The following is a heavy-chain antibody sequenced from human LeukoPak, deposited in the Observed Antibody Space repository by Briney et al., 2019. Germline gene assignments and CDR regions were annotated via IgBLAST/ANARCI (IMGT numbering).Heavy chain of an antibody. D-gene: IGHD1-26*01. CDR1: GFTFSSYA. CDR2: ISGSGGST. CDR3: AKDSSPYSGSWLSFHLGEHKYNWFDP. J-gene: IGHJ5*02. V-gene: IGHV3-23*01. Sequence: LPGGSLRLSCAASGFTFSSYAMSWVRQAPGKGLEWVSAISGSGGSTYYADSVKGRFTISRDSSKNTLYLQINSLRAEDTAVYYCAKDSSPYSGSWLSFHLGEHKYNWFDPWGQGTLVTVSS.